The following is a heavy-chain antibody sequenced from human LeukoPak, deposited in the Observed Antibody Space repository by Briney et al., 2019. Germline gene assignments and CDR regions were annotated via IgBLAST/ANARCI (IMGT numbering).Heavy chain of an antibody. CDR3: ARGWRIDDFWSGYYTPPNWFDP. Sequence: ASVKVSCKASGYTFTSYDINWVRQATGRGLEWMGWMNPNSGNTGYAQKFRGRVTMTRNTSISTAYMELSSLRSEDTAVYYCARGWRIDDFWSGYYTPPNWFDPWGQGTLVTVSS. D-gene: IGHD3-3*01. J-gene: IGHJ5*02. CDR1: GYTFTSYD. V-gene: IGHV1-8*01. CDR2: MNPNSGNT.